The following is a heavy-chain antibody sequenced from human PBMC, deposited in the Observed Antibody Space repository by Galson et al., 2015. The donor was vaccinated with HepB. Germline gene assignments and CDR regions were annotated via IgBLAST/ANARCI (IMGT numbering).Heavy chain of an antibody. V-gene: IGHV3-53*01. CDR2: IYSGGST. Sequence: SLRLSCAASGFTVSSNYMSWVRQAPGKGLEWVSVIYSGGSTYYADSVKGRFTISRDNSKNTLYLQMNSLRAEDTAVYYCARGVAAAGKFFDYWGQGTLVTVSS. CDR3: ARGVAAAGKFFDY. CDR1: GFTVSSNY. D-gene: IGHD6-13*01. J-gene: IGHJ4*02.